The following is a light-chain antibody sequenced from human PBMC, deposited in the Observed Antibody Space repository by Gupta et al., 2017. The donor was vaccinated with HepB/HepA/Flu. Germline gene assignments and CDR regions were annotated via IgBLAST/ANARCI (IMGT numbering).Light chain of an antibody. CDR3: QQSYHTRS. J-gene: IGKJ1*01. V-gene: IGKV1-39*01. Sequence: DIQMTQSPSSLSASVGDRVTISCRTSQTISNYLNWYQQKPGKAPNVLIYAASNLQSGVPSRSSGSGSGTDFTLTINRLQPEDVGTYYCQQSYHTRSFGQGTKVEIK. CDR2: AAS. CDR1: QTISNY.